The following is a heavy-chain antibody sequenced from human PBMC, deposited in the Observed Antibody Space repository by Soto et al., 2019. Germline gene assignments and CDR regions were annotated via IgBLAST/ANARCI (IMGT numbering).Heavy chain of an antibody. CDR1: GFTFSNYW. CDR3: ANCESAVPATY. D-gene: IGHD2-21*02. Sequence: GGSLRLSCAASGFTFSNYWMSWVRQAPGKGLEWVANIKPDGSEGYYVDSVKGRFAISRDNAKNSLYLQLNSLRAEDTAVYYCANCESAVPATYWGQGALVTVSS. V-gene: IGHV3-7*01. CDR2: IKPDGSEG. J-gene: IGHJ4*02.